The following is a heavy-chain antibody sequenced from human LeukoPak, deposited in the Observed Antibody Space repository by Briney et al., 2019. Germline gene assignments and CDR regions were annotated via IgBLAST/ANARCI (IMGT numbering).Heavy chain of an antibody. CDR3: ARDGYSSSWFRNNWFDP. V-gene: IGHV4-39*02. CDR1: GGSISSSSYY. Sequence: SETLSLTCTVSGGSISSSSYYWGWIRQPPGKGLEWIGSIYYSGSTYYNPSLKSRVTISVDTSKNQFSLKLSSVTAADTAVYYCARDGYSSSWFRNNWFDPWGQGTLVTVSS. D-gene: IGHD6-13*01. CDR2: IYYSGST. J-gene: IGHJ5*02.